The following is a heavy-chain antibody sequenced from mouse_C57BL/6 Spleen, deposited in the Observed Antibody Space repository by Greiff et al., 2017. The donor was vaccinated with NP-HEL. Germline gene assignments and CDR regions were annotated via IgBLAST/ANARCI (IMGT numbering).Heavy chain of an antibody. CDR1: GYTFTSYW. Sequence: QVQLQQPGAELVRPGSSVKLSCKASGYTFTSYWMHWVKQRPIQGLEWIGNIDPSDSETHYNQKFKDKATLTVDKSSSTAYMKLSSLTSEDSAVYYWARCDYGSPYYFDYWGQGTTLTVSS. CDR3: ARCDYGSPYYFDY. J-gene: IGHJ2*01. CDR2: IDPSDSET. D-gene: IGHD1-1*01. V-gene: IGHV1-52*01.